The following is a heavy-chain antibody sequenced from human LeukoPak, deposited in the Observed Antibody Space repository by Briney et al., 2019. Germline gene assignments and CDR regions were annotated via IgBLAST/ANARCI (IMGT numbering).Heavy chain of an antibody. CDR1: GFTFSDHY. CDR3: AKVLGYSYGSDY. V-gene: IGHV3-23*01. D-gene: IGHD5-18*01. CDR2: ISGSGGST. J-gene: IGHJ4*02. Sequence: GGSLRLSCAASGFTFSDHYMSWIRQAPGKGLEWVSAISGSGGSTYYADSVKGRFTISRDNSKNTLYLQMNSLRAEDTAVYYCAKVLGYSYGSDYWGQGTLVTVSS.